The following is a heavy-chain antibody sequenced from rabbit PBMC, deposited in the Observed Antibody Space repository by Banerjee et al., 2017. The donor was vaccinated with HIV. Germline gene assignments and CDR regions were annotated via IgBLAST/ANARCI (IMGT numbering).Heavy chain of an antibody. CDR2: IYTGSSGST. Sequence: QEQLEESGGDLVKPEGSLTLTCTASGFSFSVNYYMCWVRQAPGKGLEWIACIYTGSSGSTYYASWAKGRFTISKTSSTTVTLQMTSLTAADTATYFCARDLAGVIGWNFDLWGPGTLVTVS. CDR3: ARDLAGVIGWNFDL. J-gene: IGHJ4*01. D-gene: IGHD4-1*01. V-gene: IGHV1S45*01. CDR1: GFSFSVNYY.